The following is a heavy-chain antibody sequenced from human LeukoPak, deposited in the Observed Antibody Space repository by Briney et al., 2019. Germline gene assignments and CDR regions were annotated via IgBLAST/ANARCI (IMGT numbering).Heavy chain of an antibody. V-gene: IGHV3-23*01. CDR1: GFTFSNYA. CDR3: ASVTTWWHFDL. D-gene: IGHD4-17*01. J-gene: IGHJ2*01. Sequence: GGSLRLSCAASGFTFSNYAMSWVRQAPGKGLEWVSAISGGGVSTYYADSVKGRFTISRDNSKNTPYLQMNSLRAEDTTVYYCASVTTWWHFDLWGRGTLVTVSS. CDR2: ISGGGVST.